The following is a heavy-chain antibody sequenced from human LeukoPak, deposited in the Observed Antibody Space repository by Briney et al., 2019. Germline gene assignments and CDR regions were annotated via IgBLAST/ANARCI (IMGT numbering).Heavy chain of an antibody. Sequence: GGSLRLSCAASGFTVSSNYMNWVRQAPGKGLEWVSVIYGGGNIYYADSVKGRFTISRDNSKNTLYLQMNSLRAEDTAVYYCARGAGYNYPYYFDYWGQGTPVTVSS. CDR2: IYGGGNI. CDR3: ARGAGYNYPYYFDY. CDR1: GFTVSSNY. J-gene: IGHJ4*02. D-gene: IGHD5-24*01. V-gene: IGHV3-53*01.